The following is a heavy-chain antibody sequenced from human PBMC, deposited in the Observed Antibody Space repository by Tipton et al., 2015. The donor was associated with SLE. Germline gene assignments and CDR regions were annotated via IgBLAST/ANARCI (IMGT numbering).Heavy chain of an antibody. CDR2: IYGGGST. D-gene: IGHD2-21*02. J-gene: IGHJ4*02. V-gene: IGHV3-23*03. CDR3: AKAVGDSTSYFDY. Sequence: SLRLSCAASGFTFSSYAMSWVRQAPGKGLEWVSVIYGGGSTYYADSVKGRFTISRDNSKNTLYLQMNSLRAEDTAVYYCAKAVGDSTSYFDYWGQGTLVTVSS. CDR1: GFTFSSYA.